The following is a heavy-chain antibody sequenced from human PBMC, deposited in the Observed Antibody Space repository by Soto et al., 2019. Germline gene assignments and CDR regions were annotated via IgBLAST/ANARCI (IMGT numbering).Heavy chain of an antibody. V-gene: IGHV3-15*07. CDR2: VKSKFDGGTT. D-gene: IGHD6-13*01. Sequence: GGSLRLSCAASGFTVNGAWMNWVRQGPGKGLEWVGRVKSKFDGGTTDYAAPVKGRFTISRNDSKNTLYLQMNSLKTEDTAVYYCATLAAAPGNYYYYGMDVWGQGTTVTVSS. CDR1: GFTVNGAW. CDR3: ATLAAAPGNYYYYGMDV. J-gene: IGHJ6*02.